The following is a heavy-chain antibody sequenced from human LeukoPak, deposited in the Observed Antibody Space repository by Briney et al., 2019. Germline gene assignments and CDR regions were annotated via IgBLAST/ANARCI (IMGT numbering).Heavy chain of an antibody. Sequence: SETLSLTCTVSGGSISSYYWSWIRQPAGKGLEWIGRIYTSGSTNYNPSLKSRVTMSVDTSKNQFSLKLSSVTAADTAVYYCARVLASYYDFWSGTNWFDPWGQGTLVTVSS. J-gene: IGHJ5*02. CDR3: ARVLASYYDFWSGTNWFDP. D-gene: IGHD3-3*01. CDR1: GGSISSYY. V-gene: IGHV4-4*07. CDR2: IYTSGST.